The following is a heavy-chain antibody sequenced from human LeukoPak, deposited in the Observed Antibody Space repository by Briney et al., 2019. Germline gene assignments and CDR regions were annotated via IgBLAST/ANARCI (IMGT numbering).Heavy chain of an antibody. J-gene: IGHJ6*02. D-gene: IGHD2-15*01. CDR3: ARDSIVVNYYGLDV. V-gene: IGHV4-34*01. CDR2: INHSGST. CDR1: GGSFSDYY. Sequence: PSETLSLTCAVYGGSFSDYYWSWIRQPPGEGLEWIGEINHSGSTNYNPSLKSRVTISVDTSKNQFSLKLSSVTAADTAVYYCARDSIVVNYYGLDVWGQGTTVTVSS.